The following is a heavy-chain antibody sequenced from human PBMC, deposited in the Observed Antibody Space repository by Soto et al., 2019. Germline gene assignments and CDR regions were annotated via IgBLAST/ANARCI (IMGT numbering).Heavy chain of an antibody. CDR1: GFTFSSYG. D-gene: IGHD3-9*01. CDR2: IWYDGSNK. CDR3: ARALRGYFDPIFTFDY. Sequence: QVQLVESGGGVVQPGRSLRLSCAASGFTFSSYGMHWVRQAPGKGLEWVAVIWYDGSNKYYADSVKGRFTISRDNSKNTLYLQMNSLRAEDTAVYYCARALRGYFDPIFTFDYWGQGTLVTVSS. J-gene: IGHJ4*02. V-gene: IGHV3-33*01.